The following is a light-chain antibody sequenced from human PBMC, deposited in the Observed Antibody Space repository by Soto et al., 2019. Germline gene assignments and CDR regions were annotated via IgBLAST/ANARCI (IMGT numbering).Light chain of an antibody. CDR1: QSVSIH. CDR2: DTS. Sequence: ETVMTQPPGTLSVSLGERATLSCRASQSVSIHLAWYQQKPGQAPRLLIYDTSTRATGIPARFSGSGSGTEFTLTISSLEPEDFAIYYCQQRNNWPPITFGQGTRLEIK. CDR3: QQRNNWPPIT. J-gene: IGKJ5*01. V-gene: IGKV3-11*01.